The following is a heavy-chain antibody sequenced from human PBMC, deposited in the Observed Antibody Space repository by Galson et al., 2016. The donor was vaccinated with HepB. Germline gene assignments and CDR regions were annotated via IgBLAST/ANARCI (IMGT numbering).Heavy chain of an antibody. V-gene: IGHV1-2*02. D-gene: IGHD1-26*01. Sequence: SVKVSCKASGYTFTGYYIHWVRQAPGQGLEWMGWINPKIGGTNYAQKFQGRVTMTRDTSINTAYMEVRRLRSDDTAVYYCARDLRPLSGSYLDYWGQGTLVTVSS. CDR1: GYTFTGYY. CDR3: ARDLRPLSGSYLDY. CDR2: INPKIGGT. J-gene: IGHJ4*02.